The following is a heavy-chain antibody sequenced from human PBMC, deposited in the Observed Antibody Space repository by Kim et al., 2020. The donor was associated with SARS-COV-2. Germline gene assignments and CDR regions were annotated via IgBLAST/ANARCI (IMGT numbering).Heavy chain of an antibody. V-gene: IGHV3-23*01. Sequence: GGSLRLSCAAFGFRFNIFSMGWVRQAPGKGLECVSAITGPGSTYYADSVRGRFTISRDNPNNMLYLQMNILKAEDTALYYCSIRVEGPFYFLVQWSVVTV. CDR1: GFRFNIFS. J-gene: IGHJ3*01. CDR2: ITGPGST. CDR3: SIRVEGPFYF.